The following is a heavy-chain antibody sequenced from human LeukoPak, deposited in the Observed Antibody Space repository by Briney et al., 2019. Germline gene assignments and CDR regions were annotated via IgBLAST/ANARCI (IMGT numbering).Heavy chain of an antibody. CDR1: GFTFSSYA. Sequence: GGSLRLSCAASGFTFSSYAIHWVRQAPGKGLEWVAVISYDGSNKYYADSVKGRFTISRDNSKNTLYLQMNSLRAEDTAVYYCARMSPGWSTDYYYYMDVWGKGTTVTVSS. V-gene: IGHV3-30*04. CDR2: ISYDGSNK. D-gene: IGHD2-15*01. CDR3: ARMSPGWSTDYYYYMDV. J-gene: IGHJ6*03.